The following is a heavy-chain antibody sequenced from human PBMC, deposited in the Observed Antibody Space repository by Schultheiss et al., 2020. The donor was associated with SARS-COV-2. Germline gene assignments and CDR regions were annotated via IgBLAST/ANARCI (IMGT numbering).Heavy chain of an antibody. Sequence: GGSLRLSCAASGFTFSNYAMSWVRQAPGKGLEWVSAISDSGGTTYYADSVKGRFTISRDNSKNTLYLQMNSLRAEDTAVYYCAKGNRIPSVTTCAFDIWGQGTTVTVSS. CDR2: ISDSGGTT. CDR1: GFTFSNYA. J-gene: IGHJ3*02. CDR3: AKGNRIPSVTTCAFDI. V-gene: IGHV3-23*01. D-gene: IGHD4-17*01.